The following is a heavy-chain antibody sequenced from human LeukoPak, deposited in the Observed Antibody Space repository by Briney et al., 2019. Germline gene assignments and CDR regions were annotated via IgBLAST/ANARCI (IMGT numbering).Heavy chain of an antibody. CDR2: INSDGGST. Sequence: QPGGSLRLSCTASGFTFSSYWMHWVRQAPGKGLVWVSRINSDGGSTSYADSVKGRFTISRDNAKNTLYLQMNSLRAEDTAVYYCARMIQGMAPYYFDYWGQGTLVTVSS. V-gene: IGHV3-74*01. CDR3: ARMIQGMAPYYFDY. CDR1: GFTFSSYW. J-gene: IGHJ4*02. D-gene: IGHD5-24*01.